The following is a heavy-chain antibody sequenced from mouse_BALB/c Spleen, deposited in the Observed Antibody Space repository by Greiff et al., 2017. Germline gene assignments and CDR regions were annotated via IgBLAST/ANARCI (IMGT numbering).Heavy chain of an antibody. D-gene: IGHD3-1*01. Sequence: VKLMESGPGLVAPSQSLSITCTVSGFSLTSYDISWIRQPPGKGLEWLGVIWTGGGTNYNSAFMSRLSISKDNSKSQVFLKMNSLQTDDTAIYYCVRGGSFFDYWGQGTTLTVSS. CDR2: IWTGGGT. V-gene: IGHV2-9-2*01. CDR1: GFSLTSYD. CDR3: VRGGSFFDY. J-gene: IGHJ2*01.